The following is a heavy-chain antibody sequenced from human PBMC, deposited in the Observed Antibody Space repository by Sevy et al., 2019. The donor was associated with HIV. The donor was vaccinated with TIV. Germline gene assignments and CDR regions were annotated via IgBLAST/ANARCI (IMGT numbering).Heavy chain of an antibody. D-gene: IGHD2-8*01. CDR2: ISTSSSYI. Sequence: GGSLRLSCAASGFTFSSYAIHWVRQAPGKGLEWVSSISTSSSYIYYADSVKGRFTISRDNAKNSLYLQMNSLRAEDTAVYYCARISCTNGVCFQGYYYYAMDVWGQGTTVTVSS. J-gene: IGHJ6*02. CDR1: GFTFSSYA. CDR3: ARISCTNGVCFQGYYYYAMDV. V-gene: IGHV3-21*01.